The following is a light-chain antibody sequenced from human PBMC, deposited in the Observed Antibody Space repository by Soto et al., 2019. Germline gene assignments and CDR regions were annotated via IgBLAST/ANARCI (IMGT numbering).Light chain of an antibody. CDR3: QQYGSSPPRT. CDR2: DAS. Sequence: IVLTQSPATLSLSPGERATLSCRASQNISIYLAWYQQKPGQAPRLLIYDASNRATGIPDRFSGSGSGADFTLSISRLEPEDFAVYYCQQYGSSPPRTFGQGTKVDIK. CDR1: QNISIY. V-gene: IGKV3-20*01. J-gene: IGKJ1*01.